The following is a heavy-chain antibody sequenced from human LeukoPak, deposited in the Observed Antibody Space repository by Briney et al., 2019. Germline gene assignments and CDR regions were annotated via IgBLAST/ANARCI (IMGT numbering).Heavy chain of an antibody. CDR3: ARHSSPRSYFQN. J-gene: IGHJ1*01. CDR2: IYYSGTT. CDR1: GGSMSSYY. Sequence: SETLSLTCIVSGGSMSSYYWSWIRQPPGQGLEWIGYIYYSGTTNYNPSLKSRVTISLDTSQNQFSLSLTSVTAADTAVYYCARHSSPRSYFQNWGQGTLVTVSS. V-gene: IGHV4-59*08. D-gene: IGHD6-6*01.